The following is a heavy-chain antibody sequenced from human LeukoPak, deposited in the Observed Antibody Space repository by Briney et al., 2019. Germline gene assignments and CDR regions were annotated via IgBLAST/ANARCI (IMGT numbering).Heavy chain of an antibody. CDR2: SHVSGST. J-gene: IGHJ3*02. CDR3: ARDFDSPLAFDI. CDR1: GGSISSTTYY. Sequence: SQTLSLTCTVSGGSISSTTYYWSWIRQPAGKGLEWIGRSHVSGSTNYNPSLKSRITISVDTSKDQFFLKLSSVTAADTAVYYCARDFDSPLAFDIWGQGTMVTVSS. V-gene: IGHV4-61*02. D-gene: IGHD3-9*01.